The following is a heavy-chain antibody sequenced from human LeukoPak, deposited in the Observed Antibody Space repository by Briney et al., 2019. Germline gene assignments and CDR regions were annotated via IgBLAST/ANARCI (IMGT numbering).Heavy chain of an antibody. CDR1: GGSVSSGSYY. J-gene: IGHJ3*02. D-gene: IGHD3-22*01. CDR3: ARVDSSGYIIAFDI. V-gene: IGHV4-61*01. CDR2: IYYSGST. Sequence: PSETLSLTCTVSGGSVSSGSYYWSWIRQPPGKGLEWIGYIYYSGSTNYNPSLKSRVTISVDTSKNQLSLKLSSVTAADTAVYYCARVDSSGYIIAFDIWGQGTMVIVSS.